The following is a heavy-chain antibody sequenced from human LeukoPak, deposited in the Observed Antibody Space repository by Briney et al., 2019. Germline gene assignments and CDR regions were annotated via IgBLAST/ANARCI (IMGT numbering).Heavy chain of an antibody. CDR2: INHSGST. J-gene: IGHJ4*02. CDR1: GGSFSGYY. D-gene: IGHD3-10*01. V-gene: IGHV4-34*01. Sequence: SETLSLTCAVYGGSFSGYYWSWLRQPPGKGLEWIGEINHSGSTNYNPSLKSRVTISVDTSKNQFSLKLSSVTAADTAVYYCARTPQQGLLWFGELLYRREFDYWGQGTLVTVSS. CDR3: ARTPQQGLLWFGELLYRREFDY.